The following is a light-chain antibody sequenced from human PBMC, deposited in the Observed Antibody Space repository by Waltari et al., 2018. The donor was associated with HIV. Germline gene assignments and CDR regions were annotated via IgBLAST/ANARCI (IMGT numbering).Light chain of an antibody. J-gene: IGLJ2*01. Sequence: QSALTQPRSVSGSPGQSVTISCTGTSIDVGGYTYVSWYQQHPGKAPKLMIYDVSKRPSGVPDRFSGSKSGNTASLTISGLQAEDEADYYCCSYAGSYTWVFGGGTKLTVL. CDR3: CSYAGSYTWV. V-gene: IGLV2-11*01. CDR1: SIDVGGYTY. CDR2: DVS.